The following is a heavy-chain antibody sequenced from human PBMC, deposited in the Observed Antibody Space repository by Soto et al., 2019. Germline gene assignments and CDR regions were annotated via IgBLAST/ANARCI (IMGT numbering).Heavy chain of an antibody. Sequence: ASETLSLTCTVSGGSISSGGYYWSWIRQHPGKGLEWIGYIYYSGSTYYNPSLKSRVTISVDTSKNQFSLKLSSVTAADTAVYYCAREPARHVMDVWGQGTTVTVSS. J-gene: IGHJ6*02. CDR1: GGSISSGGYY. V-gene: IGHV4-31*03. CDR2: IYYSGST. D-gene: IGHD6-25*01. CDR3: AREPARHVMDV.